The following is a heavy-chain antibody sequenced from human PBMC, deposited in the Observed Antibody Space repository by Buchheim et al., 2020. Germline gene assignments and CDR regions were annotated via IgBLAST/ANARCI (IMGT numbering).Heavy chain of an antibody. CDR3: AREVGDGGPFDY. Sequence: QVQLVESGGGVVQPGRSLRLSCAASGFTFSSYAMHWARQAPGKGLEWVAVISYDGSNKYYADSVKGRFTISRDNSKNTLYLQMNSLRAEDTAVYYCAREVGDGGPFDYWGQGTL. V-gene: IGHV3-30-3*01. D-gene: IGHD4-23*01. CDR2: ISYDGSNK. CDR1: GFTFSSYA. J-gene: IGHJ4*02.